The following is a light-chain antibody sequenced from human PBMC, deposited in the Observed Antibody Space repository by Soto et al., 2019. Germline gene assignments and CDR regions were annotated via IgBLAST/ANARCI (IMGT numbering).Light chain of an antibody. CDR2: AAS. CDR3: QQYGRSPPWT. CDR1: QSVPSNY. V-gene: IGKV3-20*01. Sequence: EIVLTQSPGTLSLPRGDRATVSCRASQSVPSNYLAWYQHKAGQAPRLLIYAASSRATGIPDRFSGSASGTDFTLTISRLEPEDFAVYYCQQYGRSPPWTFGQGTKVDIK. J-gene: IGKJ1*01.